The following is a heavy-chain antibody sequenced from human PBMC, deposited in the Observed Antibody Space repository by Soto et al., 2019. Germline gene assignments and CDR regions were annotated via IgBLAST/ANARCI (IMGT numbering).Heavy chain of an antibody. Sequence: GGSLRLSCAASGFTFSSYGMHWVRQAPGKGLEWVAVISYDGSNKYYADSVKGRFTISRDNSKNTLYLQMNSLRAEDTAVYYCAKPGDPWGQGTLVTVSS. CDR2: ISYDGSNK. CDR1: GFTFSSYG. V-gene: IGHV3-30*18. CDR3: AKPGDP. J-gene: IGHJ5*02.